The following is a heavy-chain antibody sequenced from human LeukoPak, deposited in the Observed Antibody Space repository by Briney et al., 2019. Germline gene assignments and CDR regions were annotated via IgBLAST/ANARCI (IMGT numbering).Heavy chain of an antibody. J-gene: IGHJ4*02. D-gene: IGHD6-19*01. CDR2: INHSGST. Sequence: SQTLSLTCTVSGGSISSGGYYWSWIRQPPGKGLEWIGEINHSGSTNYNPSLKSRVTISVDTSKNQFSLKPSSVTAADTAVYYCARAGVAVAGTSDWGQGTLVTVSS. CDR1: GGSISSGGYY. CDR3: ARAGVAVAGTSD. V-gene: IGHV4-30-2*01.